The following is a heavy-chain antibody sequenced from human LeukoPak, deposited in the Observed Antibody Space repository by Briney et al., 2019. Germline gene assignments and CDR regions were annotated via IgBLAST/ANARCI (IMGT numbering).Heavy chain of an antibody. V-gene: IGHV3-74*01. D-gene: IGHD2-2*01. Sequence: PGGSPRLSCAASGFTFTTYWMHWVRQVPGKGLVWVARIKGDGSSTRHADSMKGRFTISRDNAKNTLYLQMNSQRDEDTAVYYCVREGLECSGSSCQRAAFDYWGQGTLVTVSS. CDR3: VREGLECSGSSCQRAAFDY. CDR2: IKGDGSST. J-gene: IGHJ4*02. CDR1: GFTFTTYW.